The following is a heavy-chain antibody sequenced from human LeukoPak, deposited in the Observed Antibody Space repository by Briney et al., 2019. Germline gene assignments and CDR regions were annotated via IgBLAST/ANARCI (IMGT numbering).Heavy chain of an antibody. Sequence: GGSLRLSCAVSGFTFSDYYMDWVRQAAGKGLEWVGRSRNKDHRYSTEYAASVKGRFTISRDDSKSTLYLEMNSLKTEDTAVYYCTTEFWYYFNNWGQGTLVTVSS. D-gene: IGHD3-3*01. J-gene: IGHJ4*02. CDR2: SRNKDHRYST. V-gene: IGHV3-72*01. CDR1: GFTFSDYY. CDR3: TTEFWYYFNN.